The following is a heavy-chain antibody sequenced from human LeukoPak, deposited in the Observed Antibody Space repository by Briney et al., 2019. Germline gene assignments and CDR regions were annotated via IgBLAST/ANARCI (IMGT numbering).Heavy chain of an antibody. CDR2: ISSSGSTI. CDR3: ARVTYYYDSSGYYGDY. V-gene: IGHV3-48*03. J-gene: IGHJ4*02. D-gene: IGHD3-22*01. Sequence: PGGSLRLCCAASGFTFSSYEMNWVRQAPGKGLEWVSYISSSGSTIYYADSVKGRFTISRDNAKNSLYLQMNSLRAEDTAVYYCARVTYYYDSSGYYGDYWGQGTLVTVSS. CDR1: GFTFSSYE.